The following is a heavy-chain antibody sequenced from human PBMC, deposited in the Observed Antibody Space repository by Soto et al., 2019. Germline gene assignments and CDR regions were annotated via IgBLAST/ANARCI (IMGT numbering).Heavy chain of an antibody. V-gene: IGHV4-30-2*01. Sequence: SETLSLTCAVSGGSIRSGGYSWSWLRQPPGKGLEWIGYIYHSGSTYYNPSLKSRVTISVDRSKNQFSLKLSSVTAADTAVYYCARSVFPWGQGPLVTVSS. J-gene: IGHJ5*02. CDR3: ARSVFP. CDR1: GGSIRSGGYS. CDR2: IYHSGST.